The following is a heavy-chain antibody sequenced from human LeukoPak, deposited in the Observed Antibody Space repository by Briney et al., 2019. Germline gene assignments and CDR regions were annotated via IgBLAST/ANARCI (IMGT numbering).Heavy chain of an antibody. CDR1: GYSFTSYW. CDR2: IYPGDSDT. D-gene: IGHD6-6*01. J-gene: IGHJ4*02. Sequence: GESLKISCKGSGYSFTSYWIGWVRQIPGKGLEWMGIIYPGDSDTRYSPSFQGQVTISADKSISTAYLQWSGLKASDTAMYYCARRYSSSSSGVLFGYWGQGTLVTVSS. CDR3: ARRYSSSSSGVLFGY. V-gene: IGHV5-51*01.